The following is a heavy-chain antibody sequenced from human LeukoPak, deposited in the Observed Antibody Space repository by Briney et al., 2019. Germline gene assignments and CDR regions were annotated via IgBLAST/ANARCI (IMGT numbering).Heavy chain of an antibody. CDR2: TYYRSKWYN. Sequence: SQTLSLTCAISGDSVSSNSVAWNWIRQSPSRGLEWLGRTYYRSKWYNAYAVSLTSRITINSDTSMNQFSLQLNSVTPDDTAVYYCAREYSGSRLDYWGQGNLVIVSS. CDR3: AREYSGSRLDY. J-gene: IGHJ4*02. V-gene: IGHV6-1*01. D-gene: IGHD1-26*01. CDR1: GDSVSSNSVA.